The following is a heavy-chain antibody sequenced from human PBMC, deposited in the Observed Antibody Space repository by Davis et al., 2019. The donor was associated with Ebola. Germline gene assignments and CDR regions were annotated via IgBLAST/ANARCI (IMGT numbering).Heavy chain of an antibody. CDR1: GGSISTYY. J-gene: IGHJ5*02. Sequence: SETLSLTCTVSGGSISTYYWTWIRQPPGKGLEYIGYTTYSGSTNYNPSLKSRVTISVDTSKNQFSLKLSSVTAADTAVYYSARGHTITAVSNWFDPWGQGTLVTVSS. D-gene: IGHD6-6*01. CDR2: TTYSGST. CDR3: ARGHTITAVSNWFDP. V-gene: IGHV4-59*01.